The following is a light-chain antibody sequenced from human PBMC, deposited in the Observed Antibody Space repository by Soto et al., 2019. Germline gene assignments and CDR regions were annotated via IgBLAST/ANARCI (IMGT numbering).Light chain of an antibody. CDR2: EVA. Sequence: QSALTQPASVSGSPGQSITISCTGTSSDVGGYNYVSWYQQHPGKAPKLMIYEVAKRLSGVSDRFSGSKSGNTASLTISGLQADDEADYYCSSYAATSTRVFGTGTKLTVL. CDR1: SSDVGGYNY. V-gene: IGLV2-14*01. J-gene: IGLJ1*01. CDR3: SSYAATSTRV.